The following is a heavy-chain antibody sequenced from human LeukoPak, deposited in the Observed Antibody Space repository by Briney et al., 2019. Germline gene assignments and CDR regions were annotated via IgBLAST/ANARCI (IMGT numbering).Heavy chain of an antibody. J-gene: IGHJ6*04. D-gene: IGHD3-10*01. CDR3: ARDPDYYGSGSYSDY. Sequence: GGSLRLSCAASGFTFSSYSMNWVRQAPGKGLEWVSSISSSSSYIYYADSVKGRFTISRDNAKNSLYLQMNSLRAEDTAVYYCARDPDYYGSGSYSDYWGKGTTVTISS. CDR1: GFTFSSYS. V-gene: IGHV3-21*01. CDR2: ISSSSSYI.